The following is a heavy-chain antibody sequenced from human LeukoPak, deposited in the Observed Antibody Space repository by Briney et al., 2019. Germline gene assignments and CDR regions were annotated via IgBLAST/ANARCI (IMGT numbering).Heavy chain of an antibody. V-gene: IGHV1-2*06. D-gene: IGHD5-18*01. CDR3: ARDGYNYGSRYYYYYMDV. CDR2: INPNSGGT. J-gene: IGHJ6*03. CDR1: GYTFTGYY. Sequence: GASVKVSCKASGYTFTGYYLHWVRQAPGQGLEWMGRINPNSGGTNYAQKFQGRVTMTRDTSISTAYMDLSRLRSDDTAVYYCARDGYNYGSRYYYYYMDVWGKGTTVTVSS.